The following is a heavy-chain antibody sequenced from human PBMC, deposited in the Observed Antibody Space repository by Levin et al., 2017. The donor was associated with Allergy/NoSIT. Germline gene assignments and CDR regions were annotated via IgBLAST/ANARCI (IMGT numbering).Heavy chain of an antibody. J-gene: IGHJ6*02. CDR3: GRVGGYDILTAGGMDV. V-gene: IGHV3-74*01. D-gene: IGHD3-9*01. CDR2: INSDGSST. Sequence: GGSLRLSCAASGFTFSSYWMHWVRQAPGKGLVWVSRINSDGSSTSYADSVKGRFTISRDNAKNTLYLQMNSLRAEDTAVYYSGRVGGYDILTAGGMDVWGQGTTVSVSS. CDR1: GFTFSSYW.